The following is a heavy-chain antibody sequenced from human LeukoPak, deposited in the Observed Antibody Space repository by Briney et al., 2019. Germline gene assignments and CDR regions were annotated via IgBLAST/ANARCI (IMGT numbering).Heavy chain of an antibody. CDR2: ISYDGSNK. V-gene: IGHV3-30-3*01. CDR1: GFTFSSYA. CDR3: AREGSIAAFDY. J-gene: IGHJ4*02. Sequence: GGSMRLSCAASGFTFSSYAMHRVRQAPGKGLEWVAVISYDGSNKYYADSVKGRFTISRDNSKNTLYLQMNSLRAEDTAVYYCAREGSIAAFDYWGQGTLVTVSS. D-gene: IGHD6-6*01.